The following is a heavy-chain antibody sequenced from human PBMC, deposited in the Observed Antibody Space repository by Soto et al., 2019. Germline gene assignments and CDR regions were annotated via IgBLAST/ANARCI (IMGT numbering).Heavy chain of an antibody. CDR3: GRVRRGYSGYDPFDY. D-gene: IGHD5-12*01. J-gene: IGHJ4*02. CDR1: GGSISSYY. Sequence: SETLSLTCTVSGGSISSYYWSWIRQPPGKGLEWIGYIYYSGSTNYNPSLKSRVTISVDTSKNQFSLKLSSVTAADTAVYYCGRVRRGYSGYDPFDYWGQGTLVTVSS. CDR2: IYYSGST. V-gene: IGHV4-59*01.